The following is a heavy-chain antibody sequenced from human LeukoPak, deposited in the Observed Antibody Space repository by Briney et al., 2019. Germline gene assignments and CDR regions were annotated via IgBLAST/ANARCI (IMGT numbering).Heavy chain of an antibody. Sequence: SSGGYYWSWIRQHPGKGLEWVSGISWNSGSIGYADSVKGRFTISRDNAKNSLYLQMNSLRAEDTALYYCAKDISTVTTFPDYWGQGTLVTVSS. CDR1: SSGGYY. CDR3: AKDISTVTTFPDY. CDR2: ISWNSGSI. D-gene: IGHD4-11*01. J-gene: IGHJ4*02. V-gene: IGHV3-9*01.